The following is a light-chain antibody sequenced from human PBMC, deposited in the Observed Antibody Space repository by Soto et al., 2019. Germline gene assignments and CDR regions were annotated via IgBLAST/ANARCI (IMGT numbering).Light chain of an antibody. J-gene: IGKJ4*01. V-gene: IGKV3-11*01. Sequence: EIVLTQSPATLSLSPGERAILSCRASQSVSSQLAWYQQKPGQAPRLLIYDASNRATGIPARFRGSGSGTDFTLTISSLEPEDFAVYYCQQRGNWPSLTFGGGTKVDIK. CDR1: QSVSSQ. CDR2: DAS. CDR3: QQRGNWPSLT.